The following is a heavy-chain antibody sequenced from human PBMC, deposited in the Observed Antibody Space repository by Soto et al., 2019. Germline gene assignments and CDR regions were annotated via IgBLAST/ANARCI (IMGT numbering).Heavy chain of an antibody. D-gene: IGHD3-3*01. Sequence: SETLSLTCTVSGGSISSSSYYWGWIRQPPGKGLEWIGSIYYSGSTYYNQSLKSRVTISVDTSKNQFSLKLSSVTAADTAVYYCAMQLYDFWSGYYHYYYYYGMDVWGQGTTVTVSS. CDR3: AMQLYDFWSGYYHYYYYYGMDV. CDR1: GGSISSSSYY. J-gene: IGHJ6*02. V-gene: IGHV4-39*01. CDR2: IYYSGST.